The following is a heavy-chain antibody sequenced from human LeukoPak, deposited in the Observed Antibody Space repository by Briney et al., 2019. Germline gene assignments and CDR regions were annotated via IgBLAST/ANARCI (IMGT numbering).Heavy chain of an antibody. J-gene: IGHJ4*02. D-gene: IGHD3-10*01. Sequence: PSQTLSLTCAVSGGSISSGGYSWSWIRQPPGKGLEWIGYIYHSGSTYYNPSLKSRVTISVDRPKNQFSLKLSSVTAADTAVYYCARMVRGVRVRPYYFDYWGQGTLVTVSS. CDR3: ARMVRGVRVRPYYFDY. CDR1: GGSISSGGYS. V-gene: IGHV4-30-2*01. CDR2: IYHSGST.